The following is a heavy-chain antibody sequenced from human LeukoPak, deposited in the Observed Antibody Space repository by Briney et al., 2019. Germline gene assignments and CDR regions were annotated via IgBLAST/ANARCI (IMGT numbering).Heavy chain of an antibody. Sequence: PSETLSLTCAVYGGSFSGYYWSWIRQPPGKGLEWIGEINHSGSTNYNPSLKSRVTISVDTSKNQFSLKLSSVTAADTAVYYCARGGAAAGSIYYYYYYMDVWGKGTTVTVSS. CDR3: ARGGAAAGSIYYYYYYMDV. J-gene: IGHJ6*03. D-gene: IGHD6-13*01. CDR1: GGSFSGYY. CDR2: INHSGST. V-gene: IGHV4-34*01.